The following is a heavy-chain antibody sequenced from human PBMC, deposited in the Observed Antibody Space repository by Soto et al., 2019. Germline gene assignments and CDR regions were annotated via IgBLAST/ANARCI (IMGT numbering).Heavy chain of an antibody. CDR2: ISGSGGST. CDR1: GFTFSSYG. D-gene: IGHD3-10*01. J-gene: IGHJ4*02. Sequence: GSLRLSCAASGFTFSSYGMSWVRQAPGKGLEWISVISGSGGSTYYADSVKGRFTISRDNSKNTLYLQMNSLRAEDTAVYYCAKDLWFENSAPDSWGQGILVTVSS. CDR3: AKDLWFENSAPDS. V-gene: IGHV3-23*01.